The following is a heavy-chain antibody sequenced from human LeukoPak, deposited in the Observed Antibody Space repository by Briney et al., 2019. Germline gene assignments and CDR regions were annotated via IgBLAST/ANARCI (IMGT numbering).Heavy chain of an antibody. CDR2: INPSGGST. CDR3: ARWTTTYLDY. D-gene: IGHD4-11*01. V-gene: IGHV1-46*01. J-gene: IGHJ4*02. Sequence: ASVNVSCKASGYTFTSYYMHWVRQAPGQGLEWMGIINPSGGSTSYAQKFQGRVTMTRDTSTSTVYMELSSLRSEDSAVYYCARWTTTYLDYWGQGTLVTVSS. CDR1: GYTFTSYY.